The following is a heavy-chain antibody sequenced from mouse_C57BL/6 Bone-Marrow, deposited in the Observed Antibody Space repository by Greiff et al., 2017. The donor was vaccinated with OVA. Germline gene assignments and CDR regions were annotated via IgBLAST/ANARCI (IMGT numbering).Heavy chain of an antibody. Sequence: QVQLQQSGAELVMPGASVKLSCKASGYTFTSYWMHWVKQRPGQGLEWIGEIDPSDSYTNYNQKFKGKSTLTVDKSSSTAYMQLSSLTSEDSAVYYCARFLSSLYAMDYWGQGTSVTVSS. D-gene: IGHD1-1*01. CDR2: IDPSDSYT. V-gene: IGHV1-69*01. CDR1: GYTFTSYW. CDR3: ARFLSSLYAMDY. J-gene: IGHJ4*01.